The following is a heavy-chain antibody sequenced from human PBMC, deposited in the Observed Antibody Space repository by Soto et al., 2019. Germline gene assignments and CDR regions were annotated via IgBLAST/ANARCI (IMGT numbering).Heavy chain of an antibody. D-gene: IGHD1-26*01. CDR1: GGTFSSNA. CDR2: IIPMLGTA. J-gene: IGHJ3*02. Sequence: QVQLVQSGAEVKKPGSSVKVSCKASGGTFSSNAISWVRQAPGQGLEWMGGIIPMLGTANHAQKLQGRVTHTXAELTXXAYMELSSLRSEDTAVYYCASHPQTYSGNHDAFDIWGQGRMVTVSS. V-gene: IGHV1-69*05. CDR3: ASHPQTYSGNHDAFDI.